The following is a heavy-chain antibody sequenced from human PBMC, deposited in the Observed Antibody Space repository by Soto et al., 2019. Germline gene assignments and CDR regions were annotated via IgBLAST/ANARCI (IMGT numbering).Heavy chain of an antibody. CDR1: GYTFTSYY. J-gene: IGHJ6*02. Sequence: ASVKVSCKASGYTFTSYYMHWVRQAPGQGLEWMGIINPSGGSTSYAQKFQGRVTMTRDTSTSTVYMELSSLRSEDTAVYYCARDLRIKRQQLEPYYHYGTHVPGPGTTLTVSS. V-gene: IGHV1-46*01. D-gene: IGHD6-13*01. CDR3: ARDLRIKRQQLEPYYHYGTHV. CDR2: INPSGGST.